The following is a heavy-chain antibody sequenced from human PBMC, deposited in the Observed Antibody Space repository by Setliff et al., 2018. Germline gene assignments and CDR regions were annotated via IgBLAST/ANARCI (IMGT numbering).Heavy chain of an antibody. CDR3: ARSVGGLGEIPRAYYYHMDV. CDR1: GYTFTDYY. Sequence: ASVKVSCKASGYTFTDYYMHWVRQAPGQGLEWMGRINPNSGGTNSAQKFRGRVTMTRDTSITTAYMELSWLRSDDTAVYYCARSVGGLGEIPRAYYYHMDVWGNGTMVTVPS. V-gene: IGHV1-2*06. CDR2: INPNSGGT. D-gene: IGHD3-10*01. J-gene: IGHJ6*03.